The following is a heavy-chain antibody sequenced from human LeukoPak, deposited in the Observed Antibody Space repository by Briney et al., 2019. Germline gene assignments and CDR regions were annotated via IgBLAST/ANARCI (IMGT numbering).Heavy chain of an antibody. V-gene: IGHV1-2*02. D-gene: IGHD3-3*01. Sequence: GASVKVSCKASGYTFTGYYMHWVRQAPGQGLEWMGWINPNSGGTNYAQKFQGRVTMTRDTSISTAYMELSRLRSDDTAVYYCARDAHYDFWSGPQDNYYYYYYMDVWGKGTTVTVSS. J-gene: IGHJ6*03. CDR2: INPNSGGT. CDR3: ARDAHYDFWSGPQDNYYYYYYMDV. CDR1: GYTFTGYY.